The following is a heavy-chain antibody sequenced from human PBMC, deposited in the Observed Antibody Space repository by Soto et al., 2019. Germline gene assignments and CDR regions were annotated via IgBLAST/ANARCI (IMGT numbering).Heavy chain of an antibody. CDR3: APLYYYDSSGYSP. V-gene: IGHV3-33*01. J-gene: IGHJ5*02. CDR1: GFTFSSYG. CDR2: IWYDGSNK. Sequence: GGSLRLSCAASGFTFSSYGMHWVRQAPGKGLEWVAVIWYDGSNKYYADSVKGRFTISRDNSKNTLYLQMNSLRAEDTAAYYCAPLYYYDSSGYSPRGQGTLVTVSS. D-gene: IGHD3-22*01.